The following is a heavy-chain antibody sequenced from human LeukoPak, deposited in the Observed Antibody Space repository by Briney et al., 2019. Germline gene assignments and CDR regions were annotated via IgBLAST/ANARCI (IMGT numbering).Heavy chain of an antibody. J-gene: IGHJ6*02. D-gene: IGHD3-3*01. CDR2: IYHSGST. V-gene: IGHV4-4*02. Sequence: SGTLSLTCAVSGGSISRSNWWSWVRQPPGKGLEWIGEIYHSGSTNYNPSLKSRVTISVDKSKNQSSLKLSSVTAADTAVYYCARGLNNDFWSGYLYYPYYYGMDVWGQGTTVTVSS. CDR1: GGSISRSNW. CDR3: ARGLNNDFWSGYLYYPYYYGMDV.